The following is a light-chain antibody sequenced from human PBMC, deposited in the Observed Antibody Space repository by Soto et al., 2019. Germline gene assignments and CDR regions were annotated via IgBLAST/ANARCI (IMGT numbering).Light chain of an antibody. V-gene: IGLV2-23*01. CDR2: EGG. CDR3: CSYAVGGTLL. CDR1: SSDVGSYNL. J-gene: IGLJ2*01. Sequence: QSVLTQPASVSGSPGQSITISCTGTSSDVGSYNLVSWYQQPPGKAPKLMIYEGGKRPSGVSNRFSGSKSGYTASLTISGLQAEDEADYYCCSYAVGGTLLFGGGTKVTVL.